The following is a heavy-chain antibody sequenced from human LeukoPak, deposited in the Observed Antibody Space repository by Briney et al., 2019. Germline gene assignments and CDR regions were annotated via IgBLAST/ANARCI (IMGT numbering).Heavy chain of an antibody. CDR3: ARVRGRDGYNSGAFDI. Sequence: GGSPRLSCAASGFTVSSNYMSWVRQAPGKGLEWVSVIYSGGSTYYADSVKGRFTISRDNSKNTLYLQMDSLRAEDTAVYYCARVRGRDGYNSGAFDIWGQGTMVTVSS. CDR2: IYSGGST. CDR1: GFTVSSNY. J-gene: IGHJ3*02. V-gene: IGHV3-66*01. D-gene: IGHD5-24*01.